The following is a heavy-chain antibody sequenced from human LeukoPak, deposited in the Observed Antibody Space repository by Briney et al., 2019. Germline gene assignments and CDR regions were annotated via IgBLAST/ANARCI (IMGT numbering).Heavy chain of an antibody. CDR2: ISWNSGSI. J-gene: IGHJ4*02. Sequence: AGGSLRLSCAASGFTFSSYAMSWVRQAPGKGLEWVSGISWNSGSIGYADSVKGRFTISRDNAKNSLYLQMNSLRAEDTALYYCATTDYWGQGTLVTVSS. D-gene: IGHD1-26*01. V-gene: IGHV3-9*01. CDR1: GFTFSSYA. CDR3: ATTDY.